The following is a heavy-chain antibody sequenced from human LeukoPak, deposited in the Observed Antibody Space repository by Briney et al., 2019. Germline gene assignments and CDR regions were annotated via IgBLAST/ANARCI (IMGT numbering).Heavy chain of an antibody. J-gene: IGHJ5*02. V-gene: IGHV4-38-2*01. CDR3: ARHEGYCGSTSCYRGNWFDP. D-gene: IGHD2-2*02. CDR2: IYHSGST. Sequence: SETLSLTCAVSGYSISSGYYWGWIRQPPGKGLEWIGSIYHSGSTYYNPSLKSRVTISVDTSKNQFSLKLSSVTAADTAVYYCARHEGYCGSTSCYRGNWFDPWGQGTLVTVSS. CDR1: GYSISSGYY.